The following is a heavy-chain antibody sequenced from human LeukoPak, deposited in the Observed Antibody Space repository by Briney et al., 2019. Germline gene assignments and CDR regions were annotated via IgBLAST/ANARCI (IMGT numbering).Heavy chain of an antibody. Sequence: GGSLRLSCAASGFTFSSYGMHWVRQAPGKGLEWVAVISYDASNKYYADSVKGRFTISRDNSKNTLYLQMNSLRAEDTAVYYCAKEGDTAMVTSAFDIWGQGTMVTVSS. J-gene: IGHJ3*02. CDR3: AKEGDTAMVTSAFDI. V-gene: IGHV3-30*18. D-gene: IGHD5-18*01. CDR2: ISYDASNK. CDR1: GFTFSSYG.